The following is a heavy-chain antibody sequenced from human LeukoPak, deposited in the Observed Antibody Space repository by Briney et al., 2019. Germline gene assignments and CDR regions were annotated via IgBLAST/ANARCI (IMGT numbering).Heavy chain of an antibody. CDR2: MNPNSGNT. V-gene: IGHV1-8*01. CDR3: ARTTGYSSSWYSFDY. CDR1: GYTFTSYD. J-gene: IGHJ4*02. D-gene: IGHD6-13*01. Sequence: ASVKVSCKASGYTFTSYDINWVRQPTGQGLEWMGWMNPNSGNTGYAQKFQGRVTMTRNTSISTAYMELSSLRSEDTAVYYCARTTGYSSSWYSFDYWGQGTLVTVSS.